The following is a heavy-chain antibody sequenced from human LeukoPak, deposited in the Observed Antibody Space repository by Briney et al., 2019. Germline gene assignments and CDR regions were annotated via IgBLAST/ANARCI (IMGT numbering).Heavy chain of an antibody. CDR2: FYTSGST. J-gene: IGHJ4*02. D-gene: IGHD3-22*01. V-gene: IGHV4-4*07. Sequence: SETLSLTCLVSSGSISSYYWNWIRQPAGKGPEWIEHFYTSGSTDYNPSLKSRVTISVDTSKNQFSLKLSSVTAADTAVYYCARRDTMIVGIDYWGQGSLVTVSS. CDR1: SGSISSYY. CDR3: ARRDTMIVGIDY.